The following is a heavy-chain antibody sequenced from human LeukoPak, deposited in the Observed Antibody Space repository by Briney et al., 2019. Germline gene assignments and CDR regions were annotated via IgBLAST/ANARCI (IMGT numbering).Heavy chain of an antibody. J-gene: IGHJ6*02. CDR2: IYCSGTT. CDR3: SRQGVRGTYYYAMDV. Sequence: PSETLSLTCTVSGGSISSTAYYWGWIRQPPGRGLEWIATIYCSGTTYYNPSLEGRVTISVDTSKNQFSLKLSSVTAADTSVYYCSRQGVRGTYYYAMDVWGQGTTVTVSS. V-gene: IGHV4-39*01. D-gene: IGHD3-10*01. CDR1: GGSISSTAYY.